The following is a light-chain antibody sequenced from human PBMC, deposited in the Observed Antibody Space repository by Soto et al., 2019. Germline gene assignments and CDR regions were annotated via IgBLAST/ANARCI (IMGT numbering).Light chain of an antibody. V-gene: IGKV3-15*01. J-gene: IGKJ4*01. CDR1: QSVTSD. CDR3: QQYNHWPRMLS. Sequence: EIVLTQSPGTLDLSRGKRATLSFRASQSVTSDYLAWYQQKPDKAPRLLIYETSTRASDVPARFSGSGCGTELTLTIASLQSEDFAIAYCQQYNHWPRMLSFGGGTKVDIK. CDR2: ETS.